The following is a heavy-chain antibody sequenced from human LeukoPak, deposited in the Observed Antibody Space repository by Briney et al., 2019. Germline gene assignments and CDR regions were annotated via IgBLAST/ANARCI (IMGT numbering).Heavy chain of an antibody. D-gene: IGHD1-1*01. J-gene: IGHJ3*02. V-gene: IGHV3-53*01. CDR2: IYSDGST. Sequence: GGSLRLSCAASGFTFSSYAMSWVRQAPGKGLEWVSEIYSDGSTYYAASVKGRFSISRDNSKNTVYLQMNSLRTEDTAVYYCARELRENGVFDIWGQGTMVTVSS. CDR3: ARELRENGVFDI. CDR1: GFTFSSYA.